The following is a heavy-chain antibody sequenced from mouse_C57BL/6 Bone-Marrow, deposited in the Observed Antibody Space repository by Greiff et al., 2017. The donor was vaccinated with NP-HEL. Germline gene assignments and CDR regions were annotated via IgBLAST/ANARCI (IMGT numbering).Heavy chain of an antibody. Sequence: EVQRVESGGGLVQPGGSLKLSCAASGFTFSDYGMAWVRQAPRKGPEWVAFISNLAYSIYYADTVTGRFTISRENAKNTLYLEMSSLRSEDTAMYYCARRGYSNYEGYFDVWGTGTTVTVSS. CDR3: ARRGYSNYEGYFDV. CDR1: GFTFSDYG. V-gene: IGHV5-15*01. CDR2: ISNLAYSI. J-gene: IGHJ1*03. D-gene: IGHD2-5*01.